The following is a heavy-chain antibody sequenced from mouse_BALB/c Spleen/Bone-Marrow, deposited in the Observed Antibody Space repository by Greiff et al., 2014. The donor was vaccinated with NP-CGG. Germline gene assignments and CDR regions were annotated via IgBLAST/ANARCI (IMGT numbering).Heavy chain of an antibody. Sequence: QVQLKDSGPGLVAPSQSLSITCTVSGFSLTNYGVHWVRQPPGKGLEWLGVIWAGGSTNYNSALMSRLSITKDNSKNQVFLKMNSLQTADTAMYYCARDGYYVVMDYWGQGTSVTVSS. CDR2: IWAGGST. CDR3: ARDGYYVVMDY. V-gene: IGHV2-9*02. D-gene: IGHD2-3*01. J-gene: IGHJ4*01. CDR1: GFSLTNYG.